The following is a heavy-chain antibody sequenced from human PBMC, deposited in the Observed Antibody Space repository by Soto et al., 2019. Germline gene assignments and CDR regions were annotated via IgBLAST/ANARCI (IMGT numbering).Heavy chain of an antibody. CDR2: INPSGGST. J-gene: IGHJ6*02. Sequence: QVQLVQSGAEVKKPGASVKVSCKASGYTFTSYYMQWVRQAPGQGLEWMGIINPSGGSTSYAQKFQGRVTMTRDTSKSTVYMELSSLRSEDTAVYYWARVISSSSSAYYYGMDVWGQGTTVTVSS. D-gene: IGHD6-6*01. CDR1: GYTFTSYY. V-gene: IGHV1-46*01. CDR3: ARVISSSSSAYYYGMDV.